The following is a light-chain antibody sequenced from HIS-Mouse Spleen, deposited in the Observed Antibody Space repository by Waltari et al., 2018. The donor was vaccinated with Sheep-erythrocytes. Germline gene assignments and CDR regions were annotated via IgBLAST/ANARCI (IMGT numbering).Light chain of an antibody. CDR2: KAS. V-gene: IGKV1-5*03. CDR1: QSISSW. CDR3: QQYNSYPLT. Sequence: DIQMTQSPSTLSASVGDRVTITCRASQSISSWLAWYQQKPGKAPKLLIYKASSLESGVPSRFSGSGSETEFTLTISSLQPDDFATYDCQQYNSYPLTFGGGTKVEIK. J-gene: IGKJ4*01.